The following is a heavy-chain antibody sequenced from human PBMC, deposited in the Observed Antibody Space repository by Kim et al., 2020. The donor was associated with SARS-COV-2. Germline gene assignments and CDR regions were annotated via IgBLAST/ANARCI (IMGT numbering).Heavy chain of an antibody. CDR2: TA. V-gene: IGHV1-69*01. J-gene: IGHJ4*02. Sequence: TANYAQKVQGRVTITADESTSQAYMELSSLRSEDTAVYYCARAGVGPFVDWGQGTLVTVSS. CDR3: ARAGVGPFVD.